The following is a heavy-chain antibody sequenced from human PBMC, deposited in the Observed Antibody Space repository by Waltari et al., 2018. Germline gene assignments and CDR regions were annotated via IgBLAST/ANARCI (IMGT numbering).Heavy chain of an antibody. J-gene: IGHJ5*02. CDR3: TRGSRYCRDP. Sequence: QVQLVESGGGLVKPGGSLRPSCAASGFTFSSSYMSGTRQAPGKGLEWVAYISNSSNTIYYADSVRGRFTMPRDNAKNSLFLQRNSLRAEDTAVYYCTRGSRYCRDPWGQGTLVTVSS. D-gene: IGHD2-15*01. CDR2: ISNSSNTI. V-gene: IGHV3-11*01. CDR1: GFTFSSSY.